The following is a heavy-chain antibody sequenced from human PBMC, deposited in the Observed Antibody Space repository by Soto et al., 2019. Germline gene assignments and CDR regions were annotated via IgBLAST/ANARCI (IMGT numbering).Heavy chain of an antibody. CDR3: ARARGGSGYYYYGMDV. V-gene: IGHV5-51*01. CDR1: GYSFTSYW. Sequence: GESLKISCKGSGYSFTSYWIGWVRQMPGKGLEWMGIIYPGDSDTRYSPSFQGQVTISADKSISTAYLQWSSLKAADTAVYYCARARGGSGYYYYGMDVWGQGTTVTVSS. J-gene: IGHJ6*02. D-gene: IGHD3-3*01. CDR2: IYPGDSDT.